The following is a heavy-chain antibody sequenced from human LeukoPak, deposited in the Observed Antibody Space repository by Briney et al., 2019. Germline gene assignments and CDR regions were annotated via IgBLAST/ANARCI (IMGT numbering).Heavy chain of an antibody. CDR2: IGTAGDT. V-gene: IGHV3-13*01. CDR1: GFTFSSYD. J-gene: IGHJ6*02. CDR3: ARDHPLYGMDV. Sequence: GGSLRLSCAAPGFTFSSYDMHWVRHATGKGLEWVSAIGTAGDTYYPGSVKGRFTISRENAKNSLYLQMNSLRAGDTAVYYCARDHPLYGMDVWGQGTTVTVSS.